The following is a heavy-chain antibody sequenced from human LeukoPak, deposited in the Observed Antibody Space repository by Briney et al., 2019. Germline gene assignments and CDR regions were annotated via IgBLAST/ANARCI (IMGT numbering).Heavy chain of an antibody. CDR3: AAVVVVAAPYYYGMDV. CDR1: GYTFTSYG. V-gene: IGHV1-18*01. Sequence: ASVKVSCKASGYTFTSYGISWVRQAPGQGLEWMGWISAYNGNTNYAQKLQGRVTMTTDTSTSTAYMELRSLRSDDTAVYYCAAVVVVAAPYYYGMDVWGQGTTVTISS. J-gene: IGHJ6*02. D-gene: IGHD2-15*01. CDR2: ISAYNGNT.